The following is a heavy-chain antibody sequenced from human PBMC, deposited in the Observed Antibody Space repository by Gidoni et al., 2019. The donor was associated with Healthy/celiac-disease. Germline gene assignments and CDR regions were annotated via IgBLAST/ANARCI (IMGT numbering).Heavy chain of an antibody. D-gene: IGHD3-22*01. Sequence: QVQRVESGGGVVQPGRSLRLPCAASGFTFSSYAMHWVRQAPGKGLEWVAVISYDGSNKYYADSVKGRFTISRYNSKNTLYLQMNSLRAEDTAVYYCSPDDSSGYPDYWGQGTLVTVSS. J-gene: IGHJ4*02. V-gene: IGHV3-30-3*01. CDR1: GFTFSSYA. CDR2: ISYDGSNK. CDR3: SPDDSSGYPDY.